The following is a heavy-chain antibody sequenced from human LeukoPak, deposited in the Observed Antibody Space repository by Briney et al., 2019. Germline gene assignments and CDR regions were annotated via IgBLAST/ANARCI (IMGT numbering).Heavy chain of an antibody. J-gene: IGHJ3*02. V-gene: IGHV4-30-2*01. CDR3: ARRSGYDVFDI. D-gene: IGHD1-14*01. CDR2: IYHSGSA. Sequence: PSQTLSLTCTVSGDSISIGAYSWSWIRQPPGKGLEWIGYIYHSGSAYYNPSLKSRVTISVDRPKNQVSLTLTSMTAADTAVYYCARRSGYDVFDIWGQGTMVTVSS. CDR1: GDSISIGAYS.